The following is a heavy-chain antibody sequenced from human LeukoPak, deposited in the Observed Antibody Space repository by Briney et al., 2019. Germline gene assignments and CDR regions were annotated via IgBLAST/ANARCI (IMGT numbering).Heavy chain of an antibody. D-gene: IGHD2-2*01. J-gene: IGHJ4*02. Sequence: GASVKVSCKASGYTFTSYGISWVRQAPGQGLEWMGWISAYNGNTNYAQKLQGRVTMTTDTSTSTAYMELRSLRSDDTAVYYCARELGYCSSTSCYSDSDFDYWGQGTLVTVSS. CDR1: GYTFTSYG. CDR2: ISAYNGNT. CDR3: ARELGYCSSTSCYSDSDFDY. V-gene: IGHV1-18*01.